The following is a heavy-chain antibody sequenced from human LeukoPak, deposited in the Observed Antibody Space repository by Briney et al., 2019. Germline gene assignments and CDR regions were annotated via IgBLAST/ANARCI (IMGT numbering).Heavy chain of an antibody. D-gene: IGHD3-9*01. CDR2: IYTTGST. V-gene: IGHV4-4*07. Sequence: PSETLSLTCTVSGGSISTYYWSWIRQPAGKGLEWIGRIYTTGSTNYNPSLKSRVTMSLDTSKNQFSLKLSSVTAADTAVYYCARAYYDILTGSGSFDYWGQGTLVTVSS. CDR1: GGSISTYY. CDR3: ARAYYDILTGSGSFDY. J-gene: IGHJ4*02.